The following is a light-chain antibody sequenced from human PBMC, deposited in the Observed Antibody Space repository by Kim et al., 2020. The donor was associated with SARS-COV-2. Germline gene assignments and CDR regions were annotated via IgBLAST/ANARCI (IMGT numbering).Light chain of an antibody. CDR1: QDISNY. Sequence: PSSLSASVGDRVTITCQASQDISNYLNWYQQKPGKAPKLLIYDASNLETGVPSRFSGSGSGTDFTFTISSLQPEEIATYYCQQYTRFGQGTKLEI. J-gene: IGKJ2*03. V-gene: IGKV1-33*01. CDR2: DAS. CDR3: QQYTR.